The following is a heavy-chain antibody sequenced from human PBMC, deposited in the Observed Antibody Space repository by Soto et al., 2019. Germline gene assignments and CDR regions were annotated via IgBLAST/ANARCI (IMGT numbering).Heavy chain of an antibody. CDR1: GSTFTSSA. CDR2: IGAYSGNT. V-gene: IGHV1-58*01. J-gene: IGHJ6*02. CDR3: AAEGGGTGRVRRYYYGMDV. D-gene: IGHD5-18*01. Sequence: GASVKVSCKASGSTFTSSAVRWVRQARGQRLEWIGWIGAYSGNTNYAQKFQERVTITRDISTSTAYMELRRLRSEDMAVYYCAAEGGGTGRVRRYYYGMDVWGQGTTVTVSS.